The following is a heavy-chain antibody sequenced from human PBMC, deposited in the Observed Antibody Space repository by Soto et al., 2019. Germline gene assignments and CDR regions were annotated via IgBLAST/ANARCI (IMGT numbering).Heavy chain of an antibody. J-gene: IGHJ4*02. D-gene: IGHD3-16*01. CDR1: GAPISGSVW. V-gene: IGHV4-4*02. CDR2: VFHSGGA. CDR3: ARKAWVRFDF. Sequence: TLSLTCAVSGAPISGSVWWTWVRQPPGKGLEWIGEVFHSGGANYNPSLKSRVSMSVDTSRSQFSLELHSVTAADTAVYYCARKAWVRFDFWGQGIMVTVSS.